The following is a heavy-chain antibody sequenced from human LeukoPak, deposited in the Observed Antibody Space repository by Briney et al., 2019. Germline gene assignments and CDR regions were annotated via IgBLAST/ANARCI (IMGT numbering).Heavy chain of an antibody. J-gene: IGHJ4*02. D-gene: IGHD6-6*01. Sequence: SETLSLTCSVSVGSVSNYYWSWIRQPPGKGLEWIGYVYYTGSTNYNPSLKSRVTMFEDKSKNQFSLRLYSVTVADTAAYYCARHFAYSSSSYFDYWGGGSLVTVSS. V-gene: IGHV4-59*08. CDR2: VYYTGST. CDR3: ARHFAYSSSSYFDY. CDR1: VGSVSNYY.